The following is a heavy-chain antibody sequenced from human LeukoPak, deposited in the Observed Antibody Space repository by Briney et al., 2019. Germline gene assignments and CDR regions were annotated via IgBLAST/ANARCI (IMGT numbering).Heavy chain of an antibody. CDR3: ARVFGGEWLLSYYFDY. J-gene: IGHJ4*02. V-gene: IGHV3-74*01. D-gene: IGHD3-3*01. Sequence: PGGSLRLSCAASGFTFSSYWMHWVRQAPGKGLVWVSRINTDGSSTSYADSVKGRFTISRDNAKNTLYLQMNSLRAEDTAVYYCARVFGGEWLLSYYFDYWGQGTLVTVSS. CDR1: GFTFSSYW. CDR2: INTDGSST.